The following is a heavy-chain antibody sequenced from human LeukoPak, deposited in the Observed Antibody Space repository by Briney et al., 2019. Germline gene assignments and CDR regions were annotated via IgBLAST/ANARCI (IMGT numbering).Heavy chain of an antibody. CDR3: AREGSRVGAPKPPSDY. J-gene: IGHJ4*02. Sequence: GASVKVSCKASGYTFSGYYMNWVRQAPGQGLEWMGWINPNSGGTNYAQNFQGRVTMTRDTSISTVYMELSSLRSDDTAVYFCAREGSRVGAPKPPSDYWGQGTLVTVSS. CDR1: GYTFSGYY. D-gene: IGHD1-26*01. CDR2: INPNSGGT. V-gene: IGHV1-2*02.